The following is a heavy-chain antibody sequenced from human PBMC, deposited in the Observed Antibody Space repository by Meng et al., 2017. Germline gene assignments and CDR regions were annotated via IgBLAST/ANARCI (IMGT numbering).Heavy chain of an antibody. CDR2: ISYDGSNK. V-gene: IGHV3-30*01. CDR1: GFTVSRYA. J-gene: IGHJ4*02. CDR3: ARVGMADPPD. D-gene: IGHD5-24*01. Sequence: VQLVESGGGVVQPGRALRLSCAASGFTVSRYAMHWVRQAPGKGLEWVAVISYDGSNKYYADSVKGRFTISRDNSKNTLYLQMNSLRAEDTAVYYCARVGMADPPDWGQGTLVTVSS.